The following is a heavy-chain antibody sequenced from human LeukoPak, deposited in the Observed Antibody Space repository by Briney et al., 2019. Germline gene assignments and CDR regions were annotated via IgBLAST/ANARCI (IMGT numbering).Heavy chain of an antibody. D-gene: IGHD1/OR15-1a*01. CDR2: ISWYSGGI. CDR3: AKGSGRTIFSRGDAFDI. V-gene: IGHV3-9*01. CDR1: GFTFDDYA. J-gene: IGHJ3*02. Sequence: CLRLSCAASGFTFDDYAMHCVRQAPGKGLGWDSGISWYSGGIGYADSVKGRFTISRDNAKNSLYLQMNSLRAEDTALYYCAKGSGRTIFSRGDAFDIWGQGTILTVSS.